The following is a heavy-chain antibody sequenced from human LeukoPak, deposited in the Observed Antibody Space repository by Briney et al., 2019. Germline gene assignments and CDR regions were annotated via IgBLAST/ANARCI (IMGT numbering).Heavy chain of an antibody. Sequence: SETLSLTCTVSGGSISSSSYYWGWIRQPPGKGLEWIGSIYYSGSTYYNPSLKSRVTISVDTSKNQFSLKLSSVTAADTAVYYCARATTIFGVEDYYMDVWGKGTTVTVSS. CDR3: ARATTIFGVEDYYMDV. D-gene: IGHD3-3*01. CDR2: IYYSGST. CDR1: GGSISSSSYY. J-gene: IGHJ6*03. V-gene: IGHV4-39*07.